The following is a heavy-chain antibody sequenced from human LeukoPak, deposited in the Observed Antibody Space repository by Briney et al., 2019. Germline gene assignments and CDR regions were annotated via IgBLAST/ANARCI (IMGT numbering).Heavy chain of an antibody. D-gene: IGHD6-13*01. CDR3: ARRRVAATAVWSDP. V-gene: IGHV4-39*01. J-gene: IGHJ5*02. CDR2: IHNNGAT. Sequence: TTSETLSLTCAVSGGSITDNTYYWGWIRQPPGEGLEWIGCIHNNGATYYDPSLKSRVTFSMDTSKNQVFLTLTSVTAADTAVYYCARRRVAATAVWSDPWGQGTLVTVSS. CDR1: GGSITDNTYY.